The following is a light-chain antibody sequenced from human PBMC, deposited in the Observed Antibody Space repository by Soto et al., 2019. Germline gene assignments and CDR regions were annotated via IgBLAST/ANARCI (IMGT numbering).Light chain of an antibody. CDR3: QQRSDWPPMYT. CDR2: DTS. CDR1: QSISSY. Sequence: EIVLTQSPSTLSLSPGERATLSCRASQSISSYLAWYQQKPGQAPRLLIYDTSNRATGIPGRFSGSGSGTDFTLTISSLEPEDFEVYYCQQRSDWPPMYTFGQGTKLEIK. J-gene: IGKJ2*01. V-gene: IGKV3-11*01.